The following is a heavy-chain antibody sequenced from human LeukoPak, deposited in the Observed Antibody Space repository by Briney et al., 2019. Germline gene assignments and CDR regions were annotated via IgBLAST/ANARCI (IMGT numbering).Heavy chain of an antibody. J-gene: IGHJ4*02. CDR2: ISDSGGRT. CDR1: GITLSNYG. Sequence: GGSLRLSCAVSGITLSNYGMSWVRQAPGKGLEWVAGISDSGGRTNYADSVKGRFTISRDNPKNTLYLQMNSLRAEDTAVYYCARSGYGRGDYWGQGTLVTVSS. V-gene: IGHV3-23*01. CDR3: ARSGYGRGDY. D-gene: IGHD5-12*01.